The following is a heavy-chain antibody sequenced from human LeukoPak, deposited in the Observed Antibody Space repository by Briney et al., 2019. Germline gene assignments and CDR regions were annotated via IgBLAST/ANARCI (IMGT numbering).Heavy chain of an antibody. Sequence: GGSLRLSCAASGFTFNTYAMNWVRRAPGKGLDRVSSMSSNNIYINYADSVKGRFTISRDNAKNSLYLQMNSLRVEDTAVYYCARDYGSGSLFDYWGQGILVNVSS. CDR1: GFTFNTYA. J-gene: IGHJ4*02. V-gene: IGHV3-21*01. CDR2: MSSNNIYI. D-gene: IGHD3-10*01. CDR3: ARDYGSGSLFDY.